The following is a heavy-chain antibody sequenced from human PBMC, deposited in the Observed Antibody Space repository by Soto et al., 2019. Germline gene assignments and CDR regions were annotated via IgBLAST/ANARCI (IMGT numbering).Heavy chain of an antibody. CDR2: IYNSGST. CDR3: AAPPRY. D-gene: IGHD6-6*01. V-gene: IGHV4-61*08. CDR1: GGSISRGGYY. J-gene: IGHJ4*02. Sequence: SETLSLTCTVSGGSISRGGYYWSWIRQPPGKGLEWIGYIYNSGSTNYNPSLKSRVTISVDTSKNQFSLKLTSVTAADTAVYYCAAPPRYWGQGTLVTVSS.